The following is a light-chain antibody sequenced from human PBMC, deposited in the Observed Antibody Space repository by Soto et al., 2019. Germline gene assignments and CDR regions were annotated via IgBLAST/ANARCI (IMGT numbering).Light chain of an antibody. CDR2: AAS. CDR1: QSISSY. CDR3: LQHNSYPLN. J-gene: IGKJ4*01. Sequence: EIQMTHSPSSLSASVGYIVNITCLASQSISSYLNWYQQKPGKAPKLLIYAASSLQSGVPSRFSGSGSGTEFTLTISSLQPEDFATYYCLQHNSYPLNFGRGTKGDIK. V-gene: IGKV1-17*01.